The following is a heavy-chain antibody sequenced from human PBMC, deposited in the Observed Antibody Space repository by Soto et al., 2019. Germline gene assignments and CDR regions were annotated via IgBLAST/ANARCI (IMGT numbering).Heavy chain of an antibody. D-gene: IGHD3-22*01. V-gene: IGHV3-15*07. CDR2: IKSKTDGGTT. Sequence: GGPLRLSCAASGCTFSNAWMNWVRQAPGKGLEWVGRIKSKTDGGTTDYAAPVKGRFTISRDDSKNTLYLQMNSLKTEDTAVYYCTTMSTMIVVGSDYWGQGTLVTVSS. CDR1: GCTFSNAW. CDR3: TTMSTMIVVGSDY. J-gene: IGHJ4*02.